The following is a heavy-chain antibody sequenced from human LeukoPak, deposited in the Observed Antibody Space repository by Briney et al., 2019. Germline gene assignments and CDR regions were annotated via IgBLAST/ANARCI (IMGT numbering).Heavy chain of an antibody. D-gene: IGHD6-13*01. CDR3: TAAAGRRGPFDY. Sequence: PSETLSLTCTVSGGSISSYYWSWMRQPPGKGLEWIGYMYYSGSTNYNPSLKSRVTISVDMSKNQFSLKLTSVTAADTAVYYCTAAAGRRGPFDYWGQGTLVTVSS. CDR2: MYYSGST. J-gene: IGHJ4*02. V-gene: IGHV4-59*01. CDR1: GGSISSYY.